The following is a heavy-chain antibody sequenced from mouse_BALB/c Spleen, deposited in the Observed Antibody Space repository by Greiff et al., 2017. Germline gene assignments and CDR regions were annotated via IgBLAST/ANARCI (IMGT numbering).Heavy chain of an antibody. V-gene: IGHV1S81*02. Sequence: QVQLKQSGPELVKPGASVKLSCKASGYTFTSYWMHWVKQRPGQGLEWIGEINPSNGRTNYNEKFKSKATLTVDKSSSTAYMQLSSLTSEDSAVYYCARGGVRGAMDYWGQGTSVTVSS. CDR2: INPSNGRT. CDR3: ARGGVRGAMDY. D-gene: IGHD2-14*01. CDR1: GYTFTSYW. J-gene: IGHJ4*01.